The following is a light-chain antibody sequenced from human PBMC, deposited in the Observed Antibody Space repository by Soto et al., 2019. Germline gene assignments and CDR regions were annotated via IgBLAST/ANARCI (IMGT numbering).Light chain of an antibody. CDR3: LQYYSAPYT. CDR1: QSVLYNSNNKNY. J-gene: IGKJ2*01. CDR2: WSS. Sequence: DIVMTQSPDSLAVSLGERATIKCKSSQSVLYNSNNKNYLSWFQQKPGRPPKLLIYWSSTRESGVPDRFSGSGSETDFTLTISSLQAEDVAVYYCLQYYSAPYTFGQGTKLEIK. V-gene: IGKV4-1*01.